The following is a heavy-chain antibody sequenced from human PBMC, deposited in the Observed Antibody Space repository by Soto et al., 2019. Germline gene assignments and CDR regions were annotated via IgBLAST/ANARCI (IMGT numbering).Heavy chain of an antibody. CDR3: ARATYDFWSGYPIPYYYYYMDV. D-gene: IGHD3-3*01. Sequence: SQTLSLTCAISGDSVSSNSAAWNWIRQSPSRGLEWLGRTYYRSKWYNDYAVSVKSRITINPDTSKNQFSLQLNSVTPEDTAVYYCARATYDFWSGYPIPYYYYYMDVWGKGTTVTVSS. V-gene: IGHV6-1*01. J-gene: IGHJ6*03. CDR1: GDSVSSNSAA. CDR2: TYYRSKWYN.